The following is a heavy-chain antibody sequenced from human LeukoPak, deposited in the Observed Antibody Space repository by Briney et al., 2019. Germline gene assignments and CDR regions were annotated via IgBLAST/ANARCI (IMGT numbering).Heavy chain of an antibody. CDR3: AKDPLRPPPADAFDI. D-gene: IGHD2-21*02. CDR2: ISSSGSTI. CDR1: GFTFSDYY. J-gene: IGHJ3*02. V-gene: IGHV3-11*01. Sequence: GGSLRLSCAASGFTFSDYYMSWIRQAPGKGLEWVSYISSSGSTIYYADSVKGRFTISRDNAKNSLYLQMNSLRAEDTAVYYCAKDPLRPPPADAFDIWGQGTMVTVSS.